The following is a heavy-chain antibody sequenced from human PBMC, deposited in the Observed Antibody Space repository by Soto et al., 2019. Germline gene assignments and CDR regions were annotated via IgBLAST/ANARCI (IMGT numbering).Heavy chain of an antibody. D-gene: IGHD6-19*01. CDR2: IYHSGST. V-gene: IGHV4-4*02. J-gene: IGHJ3*02. CDR3: ARDLGGWGSGWYRQEI. Sequence: QVQLQESGPGLVKPSGTLSLTCAVSGGSISSSNWWSWVRQPPGKGLEWIGEIYHSGSTNYNPSLXGXVXRXXDKSKTQFSLKLGSVTAADTAVYYCARDLGGWGSGWYRQEIWGQGTMVTVSS. CDR1: GGSISSSNW.